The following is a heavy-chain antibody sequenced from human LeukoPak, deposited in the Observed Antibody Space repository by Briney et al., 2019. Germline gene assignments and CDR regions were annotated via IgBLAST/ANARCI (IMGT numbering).Heavy chain of an antibody. CDR1: GFTFSSYG. CDR2: IWYDGSNK. Sequence: GGSLRLSCAASGFTFSSYGMHWVRQAPGKGLEWLAVIWYDGSNKYYADSVKGRFTISRDNSKNTLYLQMNSLRVEDTAVYYCARAPYYYDSGDAFDIWGQGTMVTVSS. J-gene: IGHJ3*02. D-gene: IGHD3-10*01. V-gene: IGHV3-33*01. CDR3: ARAPYYYDSGDAFDI.